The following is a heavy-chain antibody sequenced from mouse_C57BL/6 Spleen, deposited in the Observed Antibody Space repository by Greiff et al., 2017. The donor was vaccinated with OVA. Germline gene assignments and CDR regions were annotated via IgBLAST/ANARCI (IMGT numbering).Heavy chain of an antibody. CDR3: ARETGPFAY. CDR2: IYPGDGDT. D-gene: IGHD4-1*01. CDR1: GYAFSSSW. V-gene: IGHV1-82*01. J-gene: IGHJ3*01. Sequence: VKLVESGPELVKPGASVKISCKASGYAFSSSWMNWVKQRPGKGLEWIGRIYPGDGDTNYNGKVKGKATLTADKSSSTAYMQLSSLTSEDSAVYFCARETGPFAYWGQGTLVTVSA.